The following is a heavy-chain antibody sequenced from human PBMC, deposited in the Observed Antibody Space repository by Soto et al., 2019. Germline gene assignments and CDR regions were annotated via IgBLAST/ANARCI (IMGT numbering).Heavy chain of an antibody. CDR1: GGSISSGGSS. V-gene: IGHV4-30-2*01. D-gene: IGHD6-19*01. Sequence: QLQLQESGSGLVKPSQTLSLTCAVSGGSISSGGSSWSWIRQPPGKGLEWIGYIYHSGSTYHNPSLKSRVTISVDRSKNQFSLKLSSVTAADTAGYYCARAGDSSGPVALGYWGQGTLVTVSS. CDR3: ARAGDSSGPVALGY. CDR2: IYHSGST. J-gene: IGHJ4*02.